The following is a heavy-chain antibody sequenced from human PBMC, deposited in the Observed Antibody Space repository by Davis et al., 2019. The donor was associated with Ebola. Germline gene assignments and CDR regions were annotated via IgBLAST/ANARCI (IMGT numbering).Heavy chain of an antibody. CDR2: ISSSSSYI. CDR3: ARDSGSFMDRLYYYYYMDV. V-gene: IGHV3-21*01. D-gene: IGHD1-26*01. Sequence: GESLKISCAASGFTFSSYSMNWVRQAPGKGLEWVSSISSSSSYIYYADSVKGRFTISRDNAKISLYLQMNSLRAEDTAVYYCARDSGSFMDRLYYYYYMDVWGKGTTVTVSS. J-gene: IGHJ6*03. CDR1: GFTFSSYS.